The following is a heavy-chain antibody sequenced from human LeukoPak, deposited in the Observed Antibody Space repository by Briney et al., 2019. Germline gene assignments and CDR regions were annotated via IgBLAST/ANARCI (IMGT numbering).Heavy chain of an antibody. Sequence: GESLKISCKGSAEGFTSYWIGWVRQMPGKGLEWMGIIYPGDSDTRYSPSFQGQVTISADKSISTAYLQWSSLKASDTAMYYCARHRPNSIAARPTYYYYMDVWGKGTTVTVSS. CDR3: ARHRPNSIAARPTYYYYMDV. V-gene: IGHV5-51*01. J-gene: IGHJ6*03. CDR1: AEGFTSYW. D-gene: IGHD6-6*01. CDR2: IYPGDSDT.